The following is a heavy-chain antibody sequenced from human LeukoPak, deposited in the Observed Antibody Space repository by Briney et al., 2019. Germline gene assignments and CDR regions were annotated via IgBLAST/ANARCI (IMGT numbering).Heavy chain of an antibody. CDR1: IFNFDNYA. Sequence: GGSLRLSCVVSIFNFDNYAMTWVRQAPGKGLEWVSAIGGSGVSKFYGDSVKGRFTISRDNSKNTLYLQMERLRAEDTAIYYCALIDGMGPKDYWGPGTLVTVSS. J-gene: IGHJ4*02. CDR2: IGGSGVSK. D-gene: IGHD1-14*01. CDR3: ALIDGMGPKDY. V-gene: IGHV3-23*01.